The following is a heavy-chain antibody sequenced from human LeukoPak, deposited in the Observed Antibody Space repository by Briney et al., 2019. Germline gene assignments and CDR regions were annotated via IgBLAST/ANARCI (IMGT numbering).Heavy chain of an antibody. CDR1: GFTFSSYS. CDR2: ITRSSIYI. D-gene: IGHD3-22*01. CDR3: ARVRYDSSGYYSLSDY. Sequence: PGGSLRLSCAASGFTFSSYSMNWVRQPPGKGLEWVSSITRSSIYIYSADSVKGRFTISRDNAKKSLYLQMNSLRAEDTAVYYCARVRYDSSGYYSLSDYWGQGTLVTVSS. J-gene: IGHJ4*02. V-gene: IGHV3-21*01.